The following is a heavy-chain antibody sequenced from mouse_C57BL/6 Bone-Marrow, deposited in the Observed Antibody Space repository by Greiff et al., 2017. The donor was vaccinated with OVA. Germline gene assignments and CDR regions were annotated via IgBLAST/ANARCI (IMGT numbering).Heavy chain of an antibody. CDR3: ARHGRYYGSSPYWYFDV. V-gene: IGHV5-6*01. D-gene: IGHD1-1*01. Sequence: EVQLQESGGDLVKPGGSLKLSCAASGFTFSSYGMSWVRQTPDKRLEWVATISSGGSYTYYPDSVKGRFTISRDNAKNTLYLQMSSLKSEDTAMYYCARHGRYYGSSPYWYFDVWGTGTTVTVSS. CDR1: GFTFSSYG. CDR2: ISSGGSYT. J-gene: IGHJ1*03.